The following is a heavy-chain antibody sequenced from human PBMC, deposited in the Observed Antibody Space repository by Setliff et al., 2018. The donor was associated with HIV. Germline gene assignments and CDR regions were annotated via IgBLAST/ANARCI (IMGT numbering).Heavy chain of an antibody. D-gene: IGHD3-10*01. CDR3: SRYYFGSASRNFYQFMDV. CDR1: GGSLSPYY. J-gene: IGHJ6*03. V-gene: IGHV4-4*07. CDR2: IYPTGST. Sequence: SETLSLTCSVSGGSLSPYYWTWIRQPAGKGLEWLGRIYPTGSTIHNPSLRSRVTISIDTSKNQFSLRLTSVTAADTAVYYCSRYYFGSASRNFYQFMDVWGKGTTVTVSS.